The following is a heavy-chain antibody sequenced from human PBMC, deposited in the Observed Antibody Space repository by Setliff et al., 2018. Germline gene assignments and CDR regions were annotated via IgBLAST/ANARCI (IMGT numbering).Heavy chain of an antibody. J-gene: IGHJ3*01. CDR1: GYSFRNFG. CDR2: ISGYNGNT. CDR3: ARDTRIRESGNYPSDAFDL. V-gene: IGHV1-18*01. Sequence: ASVKVSCKASGYSFRNFGITWGRKARGQGLEWMGWISGYNGNTYYAHRLQGRVTMTIDTSTTTGYRELKSLISDDTAVYFCARDTRIRESGNYPSDAFDLCGQATMVTVSS. D-gene: IGHD5-12*01.